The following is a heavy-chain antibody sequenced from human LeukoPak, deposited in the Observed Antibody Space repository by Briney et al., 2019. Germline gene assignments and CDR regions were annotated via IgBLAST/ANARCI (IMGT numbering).Heavy chain of an antibody. CDR2: INPNSGGT. D-gene: IGHD4-17*01. J-gene: IGHJ6*02. CDR1: GYTFTGYY. V-gene: IGHV1-2*02. Sequence: ASVKVSCKASGYTFTGYYMHWVRQAPGQGLEWMGWINPNSGGTNYAQKFQGRVTMTRDTSISTAYMELSRLRSDDTAVYYCARDAVTTPSNYYYYGMDVWGQGTTVTVSS. CDR3: ARDAVTTPSNYYYYGMDV.